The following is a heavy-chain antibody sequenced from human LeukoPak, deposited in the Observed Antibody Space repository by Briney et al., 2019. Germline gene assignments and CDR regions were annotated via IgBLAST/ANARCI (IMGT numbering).Heavy chain of an antibody. Sequence: ASVTVSFKASGYTFTSYDINWVRQATGQGLEWMGWMNPNSGNTGYAQKFQGRVTMTRNTSISTAYMELSSLRSEDTAVYYCARALEYSSSYYYYYYMDVWGKGTTVTVSS. D-gene: IGHD6-6*01. J-gene: IGHJ6*03. CDR3: ARALEYSSSYYYYYYMDV. CDR1: GYTFTSYD. V-gene: IGHV1-8*01. CDR2: MNPNSGNT.